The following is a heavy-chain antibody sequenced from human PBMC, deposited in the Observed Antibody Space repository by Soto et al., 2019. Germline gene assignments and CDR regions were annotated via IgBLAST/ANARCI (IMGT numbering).Heavy chain of an antibody. D-gene: IGHD6-19*01. CDR2: INHSGNI. CDR3: ARGQWLQRSEY. J-gene: IGHJ4*02. CDR1: AESFSGYF. Sequence: QVQLQQWDAGLLKPSETLSLTCGVYAESFSGYFWNWIRQPPGKGLEWIGEINHSGNINYNPSLRSRVTISLDTSKNQFSLNLSSVTAADTAVYYCARGQWLQRSEYWGQGTLVTVSS. V-gene: IGHV4-34*01.